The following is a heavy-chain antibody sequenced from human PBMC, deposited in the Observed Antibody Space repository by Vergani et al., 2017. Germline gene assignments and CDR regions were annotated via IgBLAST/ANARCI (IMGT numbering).Heavy chain of an antibody. J-gene: IGHJ6*03. CDR2: INHSGST. Sequence: QVQLQQWGAGLLKPSETLSLTCAVYGGSFSGYYWSWIRQPPGKGLEWIGEINHSGSTNYNPSLKSRVTISVDTSKNQFSLKLSSVTAADTAVYYCARGPRITIFGVGGYYYYMDVWGKGTTVTVSS. V-gene: IGHV4-34*01. CDR1: GGSFSGYY. CDR3: ARGPRITIFGVGGYYYYMDV. D-gene: IGHD3-3*01.